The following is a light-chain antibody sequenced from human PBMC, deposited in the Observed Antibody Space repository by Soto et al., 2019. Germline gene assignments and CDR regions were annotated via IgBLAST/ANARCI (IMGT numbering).Light chain of an antibody. CDR3: CSYAGSSTYYV. CDR1: SSDLGSYNL. J-gene: IGLJ1*01. Sequence: QSVLTQPASMSGSPGQSITISCTGTSSDLGSYNLVSWYQQHPGKAPKLMIYEGSKRPSGVSNRFSGCKSGNTASLTISGLQAEDEADYYCCSYAGSSTYYVFGTGTKVTVL. CDR2: EGS. V-gene: IGLV2-23*01.